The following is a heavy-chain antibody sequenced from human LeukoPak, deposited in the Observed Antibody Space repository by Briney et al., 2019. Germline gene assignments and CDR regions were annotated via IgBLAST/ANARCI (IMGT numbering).Heavy chain of an antibody. Sequence: PGGSLRLSCVASGFTFSNYAMSWVRQPPGKGLEWIGEMYHSGRINYNPSLKSRVTISVEKSKNYFSLNLTSVTAADTALYYCARGGFFAPFDYWVQGTLVTVSS. CDR3: ARGGFFAPFDY. J-gene: IGHJ4*02. D-gene: IGHD5-12*01. CDR2: MYHSGRI. CDR1: GFTFSNYA. V-gene: IGHV4-4*02.